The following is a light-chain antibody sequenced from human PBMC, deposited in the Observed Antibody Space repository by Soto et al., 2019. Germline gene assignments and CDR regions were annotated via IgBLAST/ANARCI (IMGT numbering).Light chain of an antibody. CDR1: QSISSSY. J-gene: IGKJ1*01. V-gene: IGKV3-20*01. CDR2: GAS. Sequence: EIVLTQSPGTLSLSPGKRATLSCRASQSISSSYLAWYQQRPGQAPRLLIYGASSRATGIPDRFSGSGSGTEFTLTISSLQPEDFAIYYCQQYNNWPRTFGQGTKVDIK. CDR3: QQYNNWPRT.